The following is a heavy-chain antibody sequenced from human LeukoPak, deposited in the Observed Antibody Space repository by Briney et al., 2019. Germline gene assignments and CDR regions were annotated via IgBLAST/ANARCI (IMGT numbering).Heavy chain of an antibody. CDR3: AREPNYDYVWGNYRYGDY. Sequence: ASVKVSCKASGYTFTNYAMNWVRQAPGQGLEWMGWIITNTGNPTYAQGFTGRFVFSLDTSVSTAYLQISNLKAEDTAVYYCAREPNYDYVWGNYRYGDYWGQGTLVTVSS. D-gene: IGHD3-16*02. CDR1: GYTFTNYA. V-gene: IGHV7-4-1*02. CDR2: IITNTGNP. J-gene: IGHJ4*02.